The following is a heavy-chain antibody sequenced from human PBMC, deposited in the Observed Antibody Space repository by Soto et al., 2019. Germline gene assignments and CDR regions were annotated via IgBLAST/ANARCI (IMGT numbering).Heavy chain of an antibody. D-gene: IGHD3-3*01. Sequence: LRLSCAASGFTFSSYGMHWVRQAPGKGLEWVAVISYDGSNKYYADSVKGRFTISRDNSKNTLYLQMNSLRAEDTAVYYCAKDPGYYDFWSGYYDYYYYGMDVWGQGTTVTVSS. CDR3: AKDPGYYDFWSGYYDYYYYGMDV. CDR2: ISYDGSNK. CDR1: GFTFSSYG. V-gene: IGHV3-30*18. J-gene: IGHJ6*02.